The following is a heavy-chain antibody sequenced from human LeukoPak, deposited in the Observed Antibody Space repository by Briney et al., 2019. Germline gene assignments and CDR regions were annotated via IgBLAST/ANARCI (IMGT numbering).Heavy chain of an antibody. J-gene: IGHJ6*03. Sequence: SETLSLTCTVSGYSISSGYYWGWIRQPPGKGLEWIGEINHSGSTNYNPSLKSRVTISVDTSKNQFSLKLSSVTAADTAVYYCARVIRYCSSTSCYPLYYYYYYMDVWGKGTTVTVSS. CDR1: GYSISSGYY. CDR3: ARVIRYCSSTSCYPLYYYYYYMDV. D-gene: IGHD2-2*01. CDR2: INHSGST. V-gene: IGHV4-38-2*02.